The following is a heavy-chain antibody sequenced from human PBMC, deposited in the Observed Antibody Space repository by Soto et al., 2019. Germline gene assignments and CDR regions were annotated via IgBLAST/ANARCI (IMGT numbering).Heavy chain of an antibody. CDR3: ARDKDRQQLGGNYYYILDV. V-gene: IGHV1-69*12. Sequence: QVQLMQSGAEVKKPGSSVKVSCKASGGTFSTSAISWVRQAPGEGLEWVGGIMPVFATPDYAQKFQGRVTISADESTTTAYLELTSLTTDDTAMYYCARDKDRQQLGGNYYYILDVWGQGTAITVSS. J-gene: IGHJ6*02. CDR1: GGTFSTSA. D-gene: IGHD3-3*02. CDR2: IMPVFATP.